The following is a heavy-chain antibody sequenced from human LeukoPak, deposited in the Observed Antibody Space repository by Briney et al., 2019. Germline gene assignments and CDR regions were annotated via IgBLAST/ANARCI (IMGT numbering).Heavy chain of an antibody. Sequence: GGSLRLSCAASGFTFSSYWMSWVRQAPGKGLEWVANIKQDGSEKYYVDSVKGRFTISRDNAKNSLYLQMNSLRAEDTAVYYCARVLGIAVAHFDYWGQGTLVTVSS. J-gene: IGHJ4*02. D-gene: IGHD6-19*01. CDR2: IKQDGSEK. CDR3: ARVLGIAVAHFDY. V-gene: IGHV3-7*01. CDR1: GFTFSSYW.